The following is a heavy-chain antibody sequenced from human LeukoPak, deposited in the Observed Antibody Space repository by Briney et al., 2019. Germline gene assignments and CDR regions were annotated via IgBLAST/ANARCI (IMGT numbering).Heavy chain of an antibody. CDR3: ARDSLHCNGGRCFHMRVFDY. J-gene: IGHJ4*02. Sequence: KPSETLSLTCAVYGGSFSGYYWSWIRQPPGKGLEWIGEINHSGSTDYNPSLKSRVTISVDTSKNQFSLKLNSVTAADTAVYYCARDSLHCNGGRCFHMRVFDYWGQGALVTVSS. CDR1: GGSFSGYY. CDR2: INHSGST. V-gene: IGHV4-34*01. D-gene: IGHD2-15*01.